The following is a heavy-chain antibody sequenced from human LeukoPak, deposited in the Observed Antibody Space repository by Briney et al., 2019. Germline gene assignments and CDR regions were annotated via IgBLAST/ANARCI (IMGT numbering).Heavy chain of an antibody. CDR3: ARAPSEIGGYYPEYFRH. D-gene: IGHD3-22*01. CDR1: GFTFSTYW. J-gene: IGHJ1*01. CDR2: IKSDGST. Sequence: GGSLRLSRAASGFTFSTYWMHWVRQAPGKGLVWVSRIKSDGSTNYADSVKGRFTISRDNAKNTVSLQMNSLRPEDTGVYYCARAPSEIGGYYPEYFRHWGQGTLVTASS. V-gene: IGHV3-74*01.